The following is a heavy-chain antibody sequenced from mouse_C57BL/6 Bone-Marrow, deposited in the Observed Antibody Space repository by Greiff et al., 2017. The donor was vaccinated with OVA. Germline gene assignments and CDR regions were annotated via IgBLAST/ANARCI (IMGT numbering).Heavy chain of an antibody. D-gene: IGHD2-2*01. J-gene: IGHJ2*01. V-gene: IGHV1-76*01. CDR1: GYTFTDYY. Sequence: QVQLKESGAELVRPGASVKLSCKASGYTFTDYYISWVKQRPGQGLEWIARIYPGSGNIYYNEKFKGKATLTAEKSSSTAYMQLSSLTSDDSAVYFGARSERLRDYFDYWGQGTTLTVSS. CDR2: IYPGSGNI. CDR3: ARSERLRDYFDY.